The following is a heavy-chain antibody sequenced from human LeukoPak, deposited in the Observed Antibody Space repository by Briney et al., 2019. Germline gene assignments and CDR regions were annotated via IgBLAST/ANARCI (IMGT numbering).Heavy chain of an antibody. D-gene: IGHD5-18*01. CDR1: GFTFSSYA. J-gene: IGHJ4*02. CDR2: ISYDGSNK. V-gene: IGHV3-30*04. CDR3: ARSPTAMVNYFDY. Sequence: PGRSLSLSCAASGFTFSSYAMHWVRQAPGKGLEWVAVISYDGSNKYYADSVKGRFTISRDNSKNTLYLQMNSLRAEDTAVYYCARSPTAMVNYFDYWGQGTLVTVSS.